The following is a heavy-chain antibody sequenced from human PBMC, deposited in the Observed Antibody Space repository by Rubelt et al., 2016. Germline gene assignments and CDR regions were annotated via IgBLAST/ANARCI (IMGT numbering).Heavy chain of an antibody. CDR1: GVSLSSYY. CDR2: IYYNWNT. V-gene: IGHV4-59*08. Sequence: QVRLQESGPGLVKPSETLSLTCTVSGVSLSSYYWTWIRQPPGKGLEWIGYIYYNWNTNYNPALKGRVTIAVDPPKNQFSLKLSSVTAADTAVYYCAKCGGGRPLYYWGQGTLVTVSS. J-gene: IGHJ4*02. CDR3: AKCGGGRPLYY. D-gene: IGHD2-21*01.